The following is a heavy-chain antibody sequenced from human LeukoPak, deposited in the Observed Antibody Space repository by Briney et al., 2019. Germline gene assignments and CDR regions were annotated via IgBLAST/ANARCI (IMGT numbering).Heavy chain of an antibody. V-gene: IGHV1-2*02. CDR1: GYTFTNHP. CDR3: ARGLQDSSSWRYYYYYMDV. J-gene: IGHJ6*03. CDR2: INPNSGDT. Sequence: ASVKVSCKASGYTFTNHPMHWVRQAPGQGLEWMGWINPNSGDTNYVQKFQGRVTMTRDTSISTAYMELSRLRSDDTAVYYCARGLQDSSSWRYYYYYMDVWGKGTTVTVSS. D-gene: IGHD6-13*01.